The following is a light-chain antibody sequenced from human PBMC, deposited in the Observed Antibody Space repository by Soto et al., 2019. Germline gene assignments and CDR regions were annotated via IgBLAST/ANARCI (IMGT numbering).Light chain of an antibody. CDR2: EVS. J-gene: IGLJ3*02. CDR3: SSYTSSSTRV. V-gene: IGLV2-14*01. Sequence: QSALTQPASVSGSPGQSITISCTGTSSDVGGYNYVSWYQQHQGKAPKLMTYEVSNRPSGVSNRYSGYKSGNTASLTISEIQAEDEADYYCSSYTSSSTRVFGGGTKVTVL. CDR1: SSDVGGYNY.